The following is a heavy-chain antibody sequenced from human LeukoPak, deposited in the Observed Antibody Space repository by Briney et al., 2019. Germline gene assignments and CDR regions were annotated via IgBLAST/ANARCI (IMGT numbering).Heavy chain of an antibody. CDR3: VKDDSYYYDTSTYVA. CDR2: IGSNGGST. D-gene: IGHD3-22*01. CDR1: GFTFSRSA. J-gene: IGHJ5*02. Sequence: GGSLRLSCSASGFTFSRSAMHWVRQAPGKGLEYVSAIGSNGGSTYYADSVKGRFTISRDNSKNTLYLQMSSLRAEDTAVYHCVKDDSYYYDTSTYVAWGRGTLVTVSS. V-gene: IGHV3-64D*06.